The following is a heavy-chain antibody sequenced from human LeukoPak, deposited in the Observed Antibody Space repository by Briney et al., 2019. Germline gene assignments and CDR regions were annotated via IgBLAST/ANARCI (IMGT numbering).Heavy chain of an antibody. CDR1: GFTLSSYA. CDR2: ISSSSGTI. V-gene: IGHV3-48*02. J-gene: IGHJ4*02. Sequence: PGGSLRLSCAGSGFTLSSYAMNWVRQASGKGLEWVSYISSSSGTIYYADSVKGRFTISRDNAKNSLYLQMNSLRDEDTAVYYCAREKYYGSGVDYWGQGTLVTVSS. CDR3: AREKYYGSGVDY. D-gene: IGHD3-10*01.